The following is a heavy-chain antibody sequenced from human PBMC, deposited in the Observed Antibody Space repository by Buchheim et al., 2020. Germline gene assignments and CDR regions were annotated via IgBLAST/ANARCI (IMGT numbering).Heavy chain of an antibody. CDR1: GFTFSSYG. Sequence: QVQLVESGGGVVQPGSSLRLSCAASGFTFSSYGMHWVRQAPGKGLEWVAVISYDGSNKYYADSVKGRFTISRDNSKNTLYLQMNSLRAEDTAVYYCAKALISKNTAAYFDYWGQGTL. V-gene: IGHV3-30*18. CDR2: ISYDGSNK. D-gene: IGHD2/OR15-2a*01. CDR3: AKALISKNTAAYFDY. J-gene: IGHJ4*02.